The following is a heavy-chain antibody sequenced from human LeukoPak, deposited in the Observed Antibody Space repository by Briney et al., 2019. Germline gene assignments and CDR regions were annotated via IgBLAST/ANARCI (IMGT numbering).Heavy chain of an antibody. CDR2: ISSSSSYI. V-gene: IGHV3-21*01. D-gene: IGHD3-10*01. Sequence: GGSLRLSCAASGFTFSSYGMHWVRQAPGKGLEWVSSISSSSSYIYYADSVKGRFTIPRDNAKNSLYLQMNSLRAEDTAVYYCARDGMVRGVMGYWGQGTLVTVSS. CDR3: ARDGMVRGVMGY. J-gene: IGHJ4*02. CDR1: GFTFSSYG.